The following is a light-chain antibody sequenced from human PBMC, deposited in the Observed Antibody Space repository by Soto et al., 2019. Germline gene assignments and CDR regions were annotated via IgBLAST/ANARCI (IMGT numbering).Light chain of an antibody. CDR2: DVS. Sequence: QSVLTQPASVSGSPGQSITISCTGTSSDVGAYNYVSWYQQHPGKAPKLMIHDVSNRPSDISNRFSGSKSGNTASLTISGLQAEDEADYYCSSYSSSSPVVFGGGTKVTVL. V-gene: IGLV2-14*01. CDR3: SSYSSSSPVV. J-gene: IGLJ2*01. CDR1: SSDVGAYNY.